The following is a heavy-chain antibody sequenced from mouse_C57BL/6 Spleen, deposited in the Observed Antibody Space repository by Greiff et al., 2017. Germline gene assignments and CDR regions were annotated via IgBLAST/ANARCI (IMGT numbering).Heavy chain of an antibody. V-gene: IGHV2-9-1*01. J-gene: IGHJ4*01. Sequence: VKLMESGPGLVAPSQSLSITCTVSGFSLTSYAISWVRQPPGKGLEWLGVIWTGGGTNYNSALKSRLSISKDNSKSQVFLKMNSLQTDDTARYYCARGDYDDADYYAMDYWGQGTSVTVSS. D-gene: IGHD2-4*01. CDR3: ARGDYDDADYYAMDY. CDR2: IWTGGGT. CDR1: GFSLTSYA.